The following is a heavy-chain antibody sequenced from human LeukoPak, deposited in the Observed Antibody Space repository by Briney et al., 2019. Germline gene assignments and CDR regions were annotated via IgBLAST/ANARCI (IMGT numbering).Heavy chain of an antibody. V-gene: IGHV3-48*02. CDR1: GFTFSSYT. J-gene: IGHJ4*02. CDR2: ISTSSSTI. CDR3: ARDRDWAFDY. D-gene: IGHD3/OR15-3a*01. Sequence: GGSLRLSCAASGFTFSSYTMNWVRKAPGKGLEWISYISTSSSTIYYADSVKGRFTISRDNANNSLYLQMNSLRDEDTAVYYCARDRDWAFDYWGQGTLVTVSS.